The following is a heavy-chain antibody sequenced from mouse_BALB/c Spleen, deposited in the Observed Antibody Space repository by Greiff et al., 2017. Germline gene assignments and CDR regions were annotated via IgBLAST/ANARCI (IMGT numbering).Heavy chain of an antibody. J-gene: IGHJ2*01. V-gene: IGHV5-6-5*01. D-gene: IGHD2-14*01. CDR2: ITSGGST. CDR1: GFTFSSYA. Sequence: EVQVVESGGDLVKPGGSLKLSCAASGFTFSSYAMSWVRQTPEKRLEWVASITSGGSTYYPDSVKGRFTISRNNARNILYLQMSSLRSEDTAMYYCARTYYRYFDYWGQGTTLTVSS. CDR3: ARTYYRYFDY.